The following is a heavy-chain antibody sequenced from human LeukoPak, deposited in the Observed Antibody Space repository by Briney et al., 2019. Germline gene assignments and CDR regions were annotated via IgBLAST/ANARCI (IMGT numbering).Heavy chain of an antibody. D-gene: IGHD5-18*01. Sequence: PGGSLRLSCVASGFTFSSYWMSWVRQVPGKGLEWVANIKQDGSENFYVDSVKGRFTISRDNAKNSLYLQMNSLRAEDTAVYYCARDSTGYGYEEWSWGQGTLVTVSS. CDR3: ARDSTGYGYEEWS. V-gene: IGHV3-7*01. CDR1: GFTFSSYW. CDR2: IKQDGSEN. J-gene: IGHJ5*02.